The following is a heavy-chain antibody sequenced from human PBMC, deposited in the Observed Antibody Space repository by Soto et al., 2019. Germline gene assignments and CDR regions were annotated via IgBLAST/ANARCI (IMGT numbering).Heavy chain of an antibody. Sequence: QVQLVESGGGVVQPGRSLRLSCAASGFTFNNRAMHWVRQAPGKGLEWVAVMSYDGSIKYYADSVKGRFTISRDNSKNTLYLQMNSLRPEDTAVYYCARGTFWTEDHIDFWGQGTTVIVSS. D-gene: IGHD3-3*01. CDR2: MSYDGSIK. CDR3: ARGTFWTEDHIDF. J-gene: IGHJ6*02. CDR1: GFTFNNRA. V-gene: IGHV3-30-3*01.